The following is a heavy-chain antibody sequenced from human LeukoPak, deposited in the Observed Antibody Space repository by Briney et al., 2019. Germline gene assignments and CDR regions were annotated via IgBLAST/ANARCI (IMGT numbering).Heavy chain of an antibody. Sequence: GASVKVSCKASGYTFTGYYMHWVRQAPGQGLEWMGWINPNSGGTNYAQKFQGRVTMTRDTSISTAYMELSRLGSDDTAVYYCARSRRGYSLLIDYWGQGTLVTVSS. CDR2: INPNSGGT. V-gene: IGHV1-2*02. CDR1: GYTFTGYY. J-gene: IGHJ4*02. D-gene: IGHD5-18*01. CDR3: ARSRRGYSLLIDY.